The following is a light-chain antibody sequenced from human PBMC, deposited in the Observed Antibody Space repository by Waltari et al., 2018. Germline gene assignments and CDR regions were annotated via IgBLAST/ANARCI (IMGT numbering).Light chain of an antibody. V-gene: IGLV1-47*02. Sequence: QSVLTQPPSASGAPGQSVTISCSGSSSNIGSNYVYWYQQLPGTAPKLLIYYSNQRPSGFPDRFSGSKSGTSASLAITGLRSEDEADYYCAAWDNSLSSDVFGSGTKLTVL. CDR1: SSNIGSNY. CDR2: YSN. J-gene: IGLJ6*01. CDR3: AAWDNSLSSDV.